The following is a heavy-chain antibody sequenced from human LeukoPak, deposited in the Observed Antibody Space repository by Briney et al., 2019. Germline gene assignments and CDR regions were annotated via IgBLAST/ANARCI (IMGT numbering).Heavy chain of an antibody. D-gene: IGHD6-19*01. CDR2: IILPLDIT. CDR1: GDTFSSSA. V-gene: IGHV1-69*04. J-gene: IGHJ4*02. Sequence: SVKVSCKASGDTFSSSAISWVRQAPGQGLEWMGKIILPLDITNYAQQFQGGVTISTDKSTDTVFLELSSLRSQDTAVYYCARSSVTGHFDFWGQGTLVTVSS. CDR3: ARSSVTGHFDF.